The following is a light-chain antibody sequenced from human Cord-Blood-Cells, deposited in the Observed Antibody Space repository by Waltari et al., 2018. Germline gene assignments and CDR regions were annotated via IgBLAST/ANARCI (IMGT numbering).Light chain of an antibody. Sequence: DIQMTQSPSSLSASVGDRVTITCRASQGISNYLAWYQQKPGKVPTLLIYAASTLQSGVPSRFSGSGSGTDFSLTIGSLQPEAVATYYCQKYNSTPFTFGPGTKVDIK. CDR3: QKYNSTPFT. CDR2: AAS. V-gene: IGKV1-27*01. J-gene: IGKJ3*01. CDR1: QGISNY.